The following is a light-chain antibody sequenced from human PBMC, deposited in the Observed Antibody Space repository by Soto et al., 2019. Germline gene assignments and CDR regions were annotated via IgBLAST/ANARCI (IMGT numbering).Light chain of an antibody. CDR2: AAS. Sequence: DIQMTQSPSSLAASVGDRVTITCRASQGIRNYLGWYQHKPGKPPKPLIYAASTLESGVPSRFSGSGSGRDFTLTISSLQPEDVATYYCQNSYRAPLTFGGGTKVEIK. V-gene: IGKV1-27*01. CDR1: QGIRNY. CDR3: QNSYRAPLT. J-gene: IGKJ4*01.